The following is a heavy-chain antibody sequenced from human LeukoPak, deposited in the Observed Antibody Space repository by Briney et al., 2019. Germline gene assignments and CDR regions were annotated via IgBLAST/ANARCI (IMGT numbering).Heavy chain of an antibody. D-gene: IGHD3-22*01. J-gene: IGHJ4*02. CDR1: GFTFSSYS. Sequence: GGSLRLSCAASGFTFSSYSLNWVRQAPGKGLEWVSSISSSSSYICYADSVKGRFTISRDNAKNSLYLQMNSLRAEDTAVYYCAREPPSYYDSSGYYSADPGYYFDYWGQGTLVTVSS. CDR3: AREPPSYYDSSGYYSADPGYYFDY. V-gene: IGHV3-21*01. CDR2: ISSSSSYI.